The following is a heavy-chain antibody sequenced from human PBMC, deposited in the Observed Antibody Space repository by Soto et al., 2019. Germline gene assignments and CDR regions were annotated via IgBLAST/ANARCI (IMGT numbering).Heavy chain of an antibody. CDR3: VRPLPSGRNYGLDV. D-gene: IGHD3-10*01. J-gene: IGHJ6*02. Sequence: EVQLVESGGGLIKPGGSLRLSCAASGLTVSNAYMAWVRQAPGMGLEWVSVIYDNGTTYYADSVKGRFTISRDTSTNTLSLQMDSLRAEDTAVYYCVRPLPSGRNYGLDVWGQGTTVTVSS. CDR1: GLTVSNAY. V-gene: IGHV3-53*01. CDR2: IYDNGTT.